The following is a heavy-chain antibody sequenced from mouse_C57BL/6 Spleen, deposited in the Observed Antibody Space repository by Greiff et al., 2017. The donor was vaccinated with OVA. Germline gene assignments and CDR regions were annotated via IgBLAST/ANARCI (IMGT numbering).Heavy chain of an antibody. D-gene: IGHD1-1*01. CDR3: ARAGNYYGSSYGYFDV. J-gene: IGHJ1*03. CDR1: GFTFSSYA. Sequence: EVNVVESGGGLVKPGGSLKLSCAASGFTFSSYAMSWVRQTPEKRLEWVATISDGGSYTYYPDNVKGRFTISRDNAKNNLYLQMSHLKSEDTAMYYCARAGNYYGSSYGYFDVWGTGTTVTVSS. CDR2: ISDGGSYT. V-gene: IGHV5-4*03.